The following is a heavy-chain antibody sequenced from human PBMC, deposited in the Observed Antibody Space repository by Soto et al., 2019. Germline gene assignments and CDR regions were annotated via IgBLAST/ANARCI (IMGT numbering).Heavy chain of an antibody. CDR2: IYYSGST. J-gene: IGHJ6*02. CDR3: ARRWSYYYYYGMDV. V-gene: IGHV4-39*01. Sequence: QLQLQESGPGLVKPSETLSLTCTVSGGSISSSSYYWGWIRQPPGKGLEWIGSIYYSGSTYYNPSLKSRVTISVDTSKNQFSLKLSSVTAADTAVYYCARRWSYYYYYGMDVWGQGTTVTVSS. CDR1: GGSISSSSYY. D-gene: IGHD1-26*01.